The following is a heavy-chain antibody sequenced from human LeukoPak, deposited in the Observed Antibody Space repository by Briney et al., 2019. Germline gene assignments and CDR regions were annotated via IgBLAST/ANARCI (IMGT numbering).Heavy chain of an antibody. V-gene: IGHV1-24*01. CDR3: ATGKRRWFGELEQWFDP. Sequence: ASVKVSCKVSGYTLTELSMHWVRQAPGKGLEWMGGFDPGDGETIYAQKFQGRVTMTEDTSTDTAYMELSSLRSEDTAVYYCATGKRRWFGELEQWFDPWGQGTLVTVSS. CDR1: GYTLTELS. D-gene: IGHD3-10*01. J-gene: IGHJ5*02. CDR2: FDPGDGET.